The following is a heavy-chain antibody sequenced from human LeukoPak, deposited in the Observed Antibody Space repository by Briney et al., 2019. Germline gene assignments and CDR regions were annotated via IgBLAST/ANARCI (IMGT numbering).Heavy chain of an antibody. CDR1: EFTFGSHS. CDR3: ARSLKVSAALDVFDI. V-gene: IGHV3-21*01. Sequence: GGSLRLSCAASEFTFGSHSMNWVRQAPGKGLEWASSISRSGGSIYYADSLKGRFTISRDNAKNSLYLQMNSLRAEDTAVYFCARSLKVSAALDVFDIWGQGTMVTVSS. J-gene: IGHJ3*02. CDR2: ISRSGGSI. D-gene: IGHD2-2*01.